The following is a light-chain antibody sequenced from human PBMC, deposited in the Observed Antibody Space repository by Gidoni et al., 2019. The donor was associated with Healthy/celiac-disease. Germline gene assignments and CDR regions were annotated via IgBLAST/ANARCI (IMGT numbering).Light chain of an antibody. CDR1: QDISNY. CDR3: QQYDNLPLT. Sequence: DIQMTQSPSSLSASVGDRVTITCQASQDISNYLNWYQQKPGKAPKLLIYEASNLEKGVPSRFSGSGSGTDFTFTISSLQPEDIATYYCQQYDNLPLTFGGXTKVEIK. J-gene: IGKJ4*01. CDR2: EAS. V-gene: IGKV1-33*01.